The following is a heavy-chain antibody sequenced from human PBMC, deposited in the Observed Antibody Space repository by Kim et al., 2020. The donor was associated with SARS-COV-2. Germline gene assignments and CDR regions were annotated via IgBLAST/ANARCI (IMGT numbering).Heavy chain of an antibody. V-gene: IGHV1-18*01. CDR3: ARGGPGDYGDSHPPGKPPVAYYYYGMDV. CDR2: ISAYNGNT. Sequence: ASVKVSCKASGYTFTSYGISWVRQAPGQGLEWMGWISAYNGNTNYAQKLQGRVTMTTDTSTSTAYMELRSLRSDDTAVYYCARGGPGDYGDSHPPGKPPVAYYYYGMDVWGQGTTVTVSS. J-gene: IGHJ6*02. D-gene: IGHD4-17*01. CDR1: GYTFTSYG.